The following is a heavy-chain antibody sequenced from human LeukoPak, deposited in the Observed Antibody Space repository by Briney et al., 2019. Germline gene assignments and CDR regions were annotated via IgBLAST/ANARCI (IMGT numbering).Heavy chain of an antibody. D-gene: IGHD6-19*01. CDR2: INHSGST. CDR3: ARAYSSGLHNRHFQH. Sequence: PSETLSLTCAVYGGSFSGYYWSWIRQPPGKGLELVGEINHSGSTNYNPSLKSRVTISVDTSKNQSYLKLSSVTAADTAVYYCARAYSSGLHNRHFQHWGQSTLVTVSS. J-gene: IGHJ1*01. V-gene: IGHV4-34*01. CDR1: GGSFSGYY.